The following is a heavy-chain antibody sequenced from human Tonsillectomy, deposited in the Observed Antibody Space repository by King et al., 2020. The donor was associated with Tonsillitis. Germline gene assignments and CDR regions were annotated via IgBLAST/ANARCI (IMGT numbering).Heavy chain of an antibody. Sequence: VQLVESGGGLVQPGGSLRLSCVASGFTFNNYAMSWVRQAPGKGLEWVSAISSSGGRTYYADSVKGRFTISRDKSKNTLYLQKNSLRVEDTAVYYCAKVRQSDNGWRSSYNYYDIDVGGQGTTVTVSS. V-gene: IGHV3-23*04. J-gene: IGHJ6*02. D-gene: IGHD6-19*01. CDR1: GFTFNNYA. CDR2: ISSSGGRT. CDR3: AKVRQSDNGWRSSYNYYDIDV.